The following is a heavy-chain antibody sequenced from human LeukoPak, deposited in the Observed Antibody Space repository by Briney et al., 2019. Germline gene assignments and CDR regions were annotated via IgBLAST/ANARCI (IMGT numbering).Heavy chain of an antibody. CDR2: MNPNSGNT. J-gene: IGHJ4*02. CDR1: GYSFTTYD. CDR3: ARDGVGYGSGSLARDY. D-gene: IGHD3-10*01. Sequence: GASVKVSCKASGYSFTTYDINWVRQATGQGLEWMGWMNPNSGNTGYAQKFQGRVTMTRNTSISTAYMELSSLRSEDTAVYYCARDGVGYGSGSLARDYWGQGTLVTVSS. V-gene: IGHV1-8*01.